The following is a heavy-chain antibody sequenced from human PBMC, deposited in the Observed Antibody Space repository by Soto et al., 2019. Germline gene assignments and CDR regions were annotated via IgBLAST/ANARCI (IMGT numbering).Heavy chain of an antibody. CDR2: ISAYNGNT. V-gene: IGHV1-18*01. Sequence: QVQLVQSGAEVKKPGASVKVSCKASGYTFTSYGISWVRQAPGQGLEWMGWISAYNGNTNYAQKLQGRVTMTTDTSTSTADMELRSLRSDDTAVYYCAREPQSELWYYYYGMDDWGQGTTVTVSS. CDR1: GYTFTSYG. D-gene: IGHD1-7*01. J-gene: IGHJ6*02. CDR3: AREPQSELWYYYYGMDD.